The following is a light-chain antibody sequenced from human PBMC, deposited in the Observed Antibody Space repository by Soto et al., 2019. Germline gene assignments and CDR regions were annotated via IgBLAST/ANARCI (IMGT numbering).Light chain of an antibody. CDR2: AAS. Sequence: DIPLTQSPSSLSASVRDRVSVTCRASQSISTYLNWYQQRPGEAPKLLIYAASSLQSGVRSRFSGRGSGADFPLTIGSLPPEDFATYYCQQSYTTPRTFGQGTKVEVK. J-gene: IGKJ1*01. V-gene: IGKV1-39*01. CDR3: QQSYTTPRT. CDR1: QSISTY.